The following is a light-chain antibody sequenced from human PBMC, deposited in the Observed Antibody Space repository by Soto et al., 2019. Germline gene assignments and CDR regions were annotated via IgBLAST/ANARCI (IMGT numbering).Light chain of an antibody. J-gene: IGKJ3*01. CDR3: QQYYSYPQT. V-gene: IGKV1-8*01. CDR1: QGISSY. CDR2: AAS. Sequence: AIRMTQSPSSFSASTGDRVTITCRASQGISSYLAWYQQKPGKAPKLLIYAASTLQSGVPSRFSGSGSGTDFTLTISCLQSEDFATYYCQQYYSYPQTFGPGT.